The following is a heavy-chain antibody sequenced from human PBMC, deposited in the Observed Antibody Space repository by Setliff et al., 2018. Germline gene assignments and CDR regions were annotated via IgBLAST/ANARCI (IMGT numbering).Heavy chain of an antibody. Sequence: GASVKVSCKASGFNFTSSAVQWVRQARGPRLEWIGWIVVGSGNAKYAQKCQERVTITRDMSTSTAYMEVSSLRSEDTAVYYCAIGPMMDYMDVWGKGTTVTVSS. CDR1: GFNFTSSA. V-gene: IGHV1-58*01. D-gene: IGHD3-16*01. CDR3: AIGPMMDYMDV. CDR2: IVVGSGNA. J-gene: IGHJ6*03.